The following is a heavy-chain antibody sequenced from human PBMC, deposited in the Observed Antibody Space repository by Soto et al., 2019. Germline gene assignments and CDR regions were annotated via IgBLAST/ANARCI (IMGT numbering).Heavy chain of an antibody. D-gene: IGHD2-15*01. CDR1: GYTFTRYG. Sequence: QGQLVQSGAEVKKPGASVKVSCKASGYTFTRYGISWVRQAPGQGLEWMGWISGYNGDTNYAQKFQGRVTMTVDTATTTAFMELRSLASDDRAVYYCANNGQPPCYGYGMDVWGQGTTGTVSS. CDR2: ISGYNGDT. V-gene: IGHV1-18*01. CDR3: ANNGQPPCYGYGMDV. J-gene: IGHJ6*02.